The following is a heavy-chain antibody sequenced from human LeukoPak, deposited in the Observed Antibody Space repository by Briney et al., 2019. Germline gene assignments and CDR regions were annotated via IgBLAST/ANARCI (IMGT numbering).Heavy chain of an antibody. CDR1: GGSISTGSYC. V-gene: IGHV4-39*07. Sequence: SETLSLTCTVSGGSISTGSYCWSWIRQPPGKGLEWIGEINHSGSTNYNPSLKSRVTISVDTSKNQFSLKLTSVTAADTAVYYCARLPFYDILTGYYRRYFDYWGQGTLVTVSS. J-gene: IGHJ4*02. D-gene: IGHD3-9*01. CDR3: ARLPFYDILTGYYRRYFDY. CDR2: INHSGST.